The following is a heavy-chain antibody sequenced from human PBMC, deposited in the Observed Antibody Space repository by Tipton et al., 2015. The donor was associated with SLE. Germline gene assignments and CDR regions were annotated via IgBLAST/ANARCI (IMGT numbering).Heavy chain of an antibody. CDR1: GGSINSYY. D-gene: IGHD4-11*01. Sequence: GLVKPSETLSLTCTVSGGSINSYYWSWLRQSPGEGLEFIGYVFSSGSANYNPSLKRRVSMSVDTSRNQFSLSLTSVTAADTAVYYCARRSTYVWYFDLWGRGTLVAVSS. V-gene: IGHV4-59*08. CDR2: VFSSGSA. J-gene: IGHJ2*01. CDR3: ARRSTYVWYFDL.